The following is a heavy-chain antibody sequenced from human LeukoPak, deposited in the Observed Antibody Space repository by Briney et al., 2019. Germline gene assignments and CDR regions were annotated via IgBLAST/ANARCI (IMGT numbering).Heavy chain of an antibody. D-gene: IGHD3-10*01. CDR3: ARQHYYGSGRPINWFDP. Sequence: PSETLSLTCTVSGGSISSSSYYWGWIRQPPGKGLEWIGSIYYSGSTYYNPSLKSRVTISVDTSKNQFSLKLSSVTAADTAVYYCARQHYYGSGRPINWFDPWGQGTLVTVSS. J-gene: IGHJ5*02. CDR1: GGSISSSSYY. CDR2: IYYSGST. V-gene: IGHV4-39*01.